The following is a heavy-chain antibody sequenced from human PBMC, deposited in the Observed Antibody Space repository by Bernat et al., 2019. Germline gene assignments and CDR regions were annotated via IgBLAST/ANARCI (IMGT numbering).Heavy chain of an antibody. J-gene: IGHJ6*02. CDR1: GYSISSGYY. CDR2: IYHSETT. CDR3: ARDSSGWYYYYYYGMDV. D-gene: IGHD6-19*01. Sequence: QVQLQESGPGLVKPSETLSLTCAVSGYSISSGYYWGWIRQPPGKGLEWIGNIYHSETTSYNPSLKSRITISVDTSKNQFSLKLSSVTAADTAVYFCARDSSGWYYYYYYGMDVWGQGTTVTVSS. V-gene: IGHV4-38-2*02.